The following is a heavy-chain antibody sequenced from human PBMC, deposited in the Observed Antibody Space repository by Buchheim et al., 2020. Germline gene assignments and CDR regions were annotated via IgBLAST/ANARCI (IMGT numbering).Heavy chain of an antibody. V-gene: IGHV4-34*01. CDR3: ARGSKPLIPRYSSGWLKNNWFDP. J-gene: IGHJ5*02. Sequence: QVQLQQWGAGLLKPSETLSLTCAVYGGSFSGYYWSWIRQPPGKGLEWIGEINHSGSTNYNPSLKSRVTISVDTSKNQFSLKLSSVTAADTAVYYCARGSKPLIPRYSSGWLKNNWFDPWGQGTL. D-gene: IGHD6-19*01. CDR1: GGSFSGYY. CDR2: INHSGST.